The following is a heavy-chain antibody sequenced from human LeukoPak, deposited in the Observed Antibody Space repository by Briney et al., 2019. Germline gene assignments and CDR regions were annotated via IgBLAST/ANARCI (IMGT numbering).Heavy chain of an antibody. Sequence: GGSLRLSCAASGFTFSGYAMGWVRQAPGKGLEWVSAISGSGGSTYYADSVKGRFTISRDNSKNTLYLQMNSLRAEDTAVYYCAKDRRYYDFWSGYLYFDYWGQGTLVTVSS. V-gene: IGHV3-23*01. CDR2: ISGSGGST. CDR3: AKDRRYYDFWSGYLYFDY. CDR1: GFTFSGYA. J-gene: IGHJ4*02. D-gene: IGHD3-3*01.